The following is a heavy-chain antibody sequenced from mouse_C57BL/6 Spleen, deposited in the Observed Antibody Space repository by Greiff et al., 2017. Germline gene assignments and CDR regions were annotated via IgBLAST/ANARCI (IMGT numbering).Heavy chain of an antibody. D-gene: IGHD2-4*01. CDR1: GFSLTSYG. CDR2: IWSGGST. Sequence: VMLVESGPGLVQPSQSLSITCTASGFSLTSYGVHWVRQSPGKGLEWLGVIWSGGSTDYNAAFISRLSISKDNAKSQVFFKRNSLQADDTAIYYCAGIYYDYDGYFDVWGTGTTVTVSS. CDR3: AGIYYDYDGYFDV. V-gene: IGHV2-2*01. J-gene: IGHJ1*03.